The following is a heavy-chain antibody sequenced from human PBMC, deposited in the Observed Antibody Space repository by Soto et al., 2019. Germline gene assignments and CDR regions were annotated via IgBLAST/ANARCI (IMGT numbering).Heavy chain of an antibody. CDR3: ARHETYYYDSSGYPFDY. CDR2: IYYSGST. V-gene: IGHV4-39*01. CDR1: GGSISSSSYY. J-gene: IGHJ4*02. D-gene: IGHD3-22*01. Sequence: QLQLQESGPGLVKPSETLSLTCTVSGGSISSSSYYWGWIRQPPGKGLEWIGSIYYSGSTYYNPSLKSRVTISVDTSKNQFSLKLSSVTAADTDVYYCARHETYYYDSSGYPFDYWGQGTLVTVSS.